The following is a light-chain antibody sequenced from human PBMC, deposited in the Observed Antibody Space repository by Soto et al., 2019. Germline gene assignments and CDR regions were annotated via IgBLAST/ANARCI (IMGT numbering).Light chain of an antibody. CDR1: QSVSNW. CDR3: QQYRSAST. V-gene: IGKV1-5*03. J-gene: IGKJ2*02. CDR2: KAS. Sequence: DIQMTQSPSTLSAFVGDRVTITCRASQSVSNWLAWYQQKPGKAPRLLISKASTLESGVPSRFSCSGSGTEFTLSISSLQPEDFATYYCQQYRSASTFGQGTKLEIK.